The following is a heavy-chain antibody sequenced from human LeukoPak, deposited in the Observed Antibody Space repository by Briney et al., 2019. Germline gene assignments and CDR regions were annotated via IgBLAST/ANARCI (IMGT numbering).Heavy chain of an antibody. CDR2: INPNSGVT. D-gene: IGHD6-6*01. J-gene: IGHJ4*02. CDR1: GYTFTAYY. Sequence: ASVKVSCKASGYTFTAYYMHWVRQAPGQGPEWMGWINPNSGVTNYAQKFQGRVIMTSDTSISAAYMEFSRLRSDDTAMYYCARDLGVTVRPFSLFYWGQGTLVTVSS. V-gene: IGHV1-2*02. CDR3: ARDLGVTVRPFSLFY.